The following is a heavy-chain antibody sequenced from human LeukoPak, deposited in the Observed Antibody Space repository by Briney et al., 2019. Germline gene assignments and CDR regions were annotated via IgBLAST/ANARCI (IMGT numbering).Heavy chain of an antibody. J-gene: IGHJ4*02. CDR2: IYHSGST. D-gene: IGHD5-12*01. CDR1: SGSISSGGYS. CDR3: ARAKWLRRVYYFDY. Sequence: SETLSLTCAVSSGSISSGGYSWSWIRQPPGKGLEWIGYIYHSGSTYYNPSLKSRVTISVDRSKNQFSLKLSSVTAADTAVYYCARAKWLRRVYYFDYWGQGTLVTVSS. V-gene: IGHV4-30-2*01.